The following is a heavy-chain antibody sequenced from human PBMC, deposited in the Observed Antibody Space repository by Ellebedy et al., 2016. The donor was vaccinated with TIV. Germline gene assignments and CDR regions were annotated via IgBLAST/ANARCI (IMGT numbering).Heavy chain of an antibody. D-gene: IGHD1-20*01. V-gene: IGHV3-30*07. CDR1: GFTFSTYA. J-gene: IGHJ4*02. Sequence: GESLNISCAASGFTFSTYAMHWVRQAPGKGLEWAAVISYDGSNKYYADSVKGRFTISRENSKNTLYLQMSSLKASDTAMYYCARQVTGTSSPDYWGQGTLVTVSS. CDR3: ARQVTGTSSPDY. CDR2: ISYDGSNK.